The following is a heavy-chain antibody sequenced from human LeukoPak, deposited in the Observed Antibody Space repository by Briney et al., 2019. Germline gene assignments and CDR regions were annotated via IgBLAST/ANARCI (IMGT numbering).Heavy chain of an antibody. J-gene: IGHJ1*01. Sequence: GGSLRLSCAASGFTFSSYAMSWVRQAPGKGLEWVSAISGSGGSTYYADSVKGRFTISRDNSKNTLYLQMNGLRAEDTAVYYCAKGFLTVAGPAEYFQHWGQGTLVTVSS. D-gene: IGHD6-19*01. CDR3: AKGFLTVAGPAEYFQH. CDR2: ISGSGGST. CDR1: GFTFSSYA. V-gene: IGHV3-23*01.